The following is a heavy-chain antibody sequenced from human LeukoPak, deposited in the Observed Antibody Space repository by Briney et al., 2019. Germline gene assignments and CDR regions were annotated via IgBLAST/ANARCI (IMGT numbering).Heavy chain of an antibody. D-gene: IGHD3-22*01. Sequence: GGSLRLSCAASGFTFSSYEMNWVRQAPGKGPEWVSYISTTGNNIHYTDSVKGRFTISRDNAKNSLYLQMNSLRAEDMALYYCAKDLVPFYDSSGPPVGPFDYWGQGTLVTVSS. CDR1: GFTFSSYE. CDR3: AKDLVPFYDSSGPPVGPFDY. V-gene: IGHV3-48*03. J-gene: IGHJ4*02. CDR2: ISTTGNNI.